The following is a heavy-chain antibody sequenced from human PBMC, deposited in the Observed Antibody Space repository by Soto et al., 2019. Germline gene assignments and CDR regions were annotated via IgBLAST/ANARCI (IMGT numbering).Heavy chain of an antibody. V-gene: IGHV4-31*03. CDR2: ISYGGST. Sequence: QVQLQESGPGLVKPSQTLSLTCTVSGGSINSGGYCWSWIRQHPGKGLDWIGCISYGGSTSYNPSLKGRVTISVDTSKHQFSLKLTSVTAADTAVYYCSRGILVWGQGALITVSS. D-gene: IGHD5-18*01. J-gene: IGHJ4*02. CDR1: GGSINSGGYC. CDR3: SRGILV.